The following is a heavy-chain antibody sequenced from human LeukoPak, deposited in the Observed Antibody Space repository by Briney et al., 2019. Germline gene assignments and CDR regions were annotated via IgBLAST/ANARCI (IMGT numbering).Heavy chain of an antibody. V-gene: IGHV3-30*18. CDR2: ISYDGSSK. J-gene: IGHJ4*02. Sequence: GGSLRLSCAASGFTFSSYGMHWVRQAPGKGLEWVAVISYDGSSKYYADSVKGRFTISRDNSKNTVYLQMNSLRAEDTAIYYCAKEIYDSSGGYWGQGTLVTVSS. CDR1: GFTFSSYG. CDR3: AKEIYDSSGGY. D-gene: IGHD3-22*01.